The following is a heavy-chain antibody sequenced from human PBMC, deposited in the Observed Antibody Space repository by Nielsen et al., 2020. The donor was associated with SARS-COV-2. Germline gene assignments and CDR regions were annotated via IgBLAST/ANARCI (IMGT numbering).Heavy chain of an antibody. CDR2: IYHSGST. CDR1: GGPISSSSYY. J-gene: IGHJ4*02. V-gene: IGHV4-39*07. Sequence: SETLSLTCTVSGGPISSSSYYWGWIRQPPGKGLEWIGSIYHSGSTNYNPSLKSRVTISVDKSKNQFSLKLSSVTAADTAVYYCARVGSGSGSYYKIDYWGQGTLVTVSS. D-gene: IGHD3-10*01. CDR3: ARVGSGSGSYYKIDY.